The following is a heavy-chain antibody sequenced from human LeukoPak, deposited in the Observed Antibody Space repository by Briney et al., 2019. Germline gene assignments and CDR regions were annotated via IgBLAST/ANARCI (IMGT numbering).Heavy chain of an antibody. D-gene: IGHD6-13*01. CDR1: GFTFFNYC. V-gene: IGHV3-33*06. Sequence: PGGSLRLSCAASGFTFFNYCIHWVRQAPGKRLDWVAVIWYDGSYKYYADSVRGRFTISRDNSKNTLYLQMDSLRAEDTAIYYCAKVVQYTASTGTGLYYWGQGTLVTVSS. CDR2: IWYDGSYK. J-gene: IGHJ4*02. CDR3: AKVVQYTASTGTGLYY.